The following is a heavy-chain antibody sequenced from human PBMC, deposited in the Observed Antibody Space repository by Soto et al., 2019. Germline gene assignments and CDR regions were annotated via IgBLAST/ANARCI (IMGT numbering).Heavy chain of an antibody. Sequence: QITLKESGPTLVKPTQPLTLTCTFSGFSLSTSGVGVGWIRQPPGKALEWLALIYWDDDKRYSPSLKSRLTITKDTSKNQVVLTMTNMDPVDTATYYCARRIAAAGTFWFDPWGQGTLVTVSS. D-gene: IGHD6-13*01. V-gene: IGHV2-5*02. J-gene: IGHJ5*02. CDR1: GFSLSTSGVG. CDR3: ARRIAAAGTFWFDP. CDR2: IYWDDDK.